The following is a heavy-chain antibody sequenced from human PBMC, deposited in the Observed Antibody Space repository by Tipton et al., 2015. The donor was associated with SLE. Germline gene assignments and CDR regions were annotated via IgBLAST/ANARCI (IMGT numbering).Heavy chain of an antibody. V-gene: IGHV4-59*02. Sequence: TLSLTCTVSGASVSAHYWTWIRQGPGKGLEWIGFKYHTGYTNSNPSLKSRVTISLDTSKNEFSLTLTSVSPADTAVYYCARDGIGSGWYNFQYWGRGPLVSVSP. J-gene: IGHJ1*01. D-gene: IGHD6-19*01. CDR1: GASVSAHY. CDR2: KYHTGYT. CDR3: ARDGIGSGWYNFQY.